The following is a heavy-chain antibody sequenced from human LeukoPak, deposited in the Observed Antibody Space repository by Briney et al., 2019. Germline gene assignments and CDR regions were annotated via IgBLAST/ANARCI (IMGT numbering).Heavy chain of an antibody. J-gene: IGHJ4*02. CDR2: ISLAGQT. D-gene: IGHD1-26*01. CDR1: GVSISGTNW. V-gene: IGHV4/OR15-8*02. CDR3: SRESGPFCHFGY. Sequence: SETLSLTCGVSGVSISGTNWWSWVRQPPGQGLEWIGEISLAGQTNYNPSLNGRVTMSLDKSSNQLSLHLTSVTAADTATYFCSRESGPFCHFGYWGQGTLVIVSS.